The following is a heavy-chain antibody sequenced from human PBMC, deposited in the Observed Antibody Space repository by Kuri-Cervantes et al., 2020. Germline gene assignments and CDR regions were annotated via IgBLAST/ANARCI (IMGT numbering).Heavy chain of an antibody. CDR2: IYYSGST. CDR3: ARSPPPTSYDYIWGSYRPWFDY. J-gene: IGHJ4*02. Sequence: SETLSLTCTVSGGSISSGDYYWSWIRQPPGKGLEWIGYIYYSGSTNYNPSLKSRVTISVDTSKNQFSLKLSSVTAADTAVYYCARSPPPTSYDYIWGSYRPWFDYWGQGTLVTVSS. V-gene: IGHV4-61*08. CDR1: GGSISSGDYY. D-gene: IGHD3-16*02.